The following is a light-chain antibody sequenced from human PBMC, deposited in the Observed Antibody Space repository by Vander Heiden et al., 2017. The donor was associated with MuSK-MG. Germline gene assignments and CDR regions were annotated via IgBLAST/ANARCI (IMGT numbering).Light chain of an antibody. CDR2: GVS. Sequence: EIVLTQSPGTLSLSPGERATLSCRASQSVSSSYLAWYQHKPGQAPRLLIYGVSSRAPGIPDRFSGSGSGTDFTLTISRREPEDFAVYYCQQYGSSPPWTFGQGTKVEIK. V-gene: IGKV3-20*01. J-gene: IGKJ1*01. CDR3: QQYGSSPPWT. CDR1: QSVSSSY.